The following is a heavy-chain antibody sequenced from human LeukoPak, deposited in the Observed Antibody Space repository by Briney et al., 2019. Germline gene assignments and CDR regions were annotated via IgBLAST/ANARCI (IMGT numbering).Heavy chain of an antibody. Sequence: ASVKVSCKASGYTFTSYGISWVRQAPGQGLEWMGWISAYNGNTNYAQKLQGRVTMTTDTSTSTAYMELRSLTSDDTAVYYCARESMIVVVSRAFDIWGQGTMVTVSS. V-gene: IGHV1-18*01. CDR3: ARESMIVVVSRAFDI. J-gene: IGHJ3*02. CDR1: GYTFTSYG. D-gene: IGHD3-22*01. CDR2: ISAYNGNT.